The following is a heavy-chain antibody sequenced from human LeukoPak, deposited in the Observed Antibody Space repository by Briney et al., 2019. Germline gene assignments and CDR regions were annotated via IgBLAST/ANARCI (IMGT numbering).Heavy chain of an antibody. CDR2: INHSGTT. CDR3: ARVASLIVVVHDAFDI. V-gene: IGHV4-34*01. J-gene: IGHJ3*02. CDR1: GGSFSGYY. Sequence: SETLSLTCAVYGGSFSGYYWSWIRQPPGKGLEWIGEINHSGTTNYNPSLKSRVTISVDTSKNQFSLKLSSVTAADTAVYYYARVASLIVVVHDAFDIWGQGTMVTVSS. D-gene: IGHD3-22*01.